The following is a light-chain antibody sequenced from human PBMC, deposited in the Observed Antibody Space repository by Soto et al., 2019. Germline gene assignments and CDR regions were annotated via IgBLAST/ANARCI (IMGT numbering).Light chain of an antibody. Sequence: SVLTQTPSASGTPGQKVSISCSGGSSNIGSNTVNWYQQLPGTAPKLLIYSDNQRPSGVPDRFSGSKSGTSASLAISGLQSEDEADYYCAAWDDSLNGPVLGGGTKVTVL. J-gene: IGLJ3*02. CDR1: SSNIGSNT. CDR2: SDN. CDR3: AAWDDSLNGPV. V-gene: IGLV1-44*01.